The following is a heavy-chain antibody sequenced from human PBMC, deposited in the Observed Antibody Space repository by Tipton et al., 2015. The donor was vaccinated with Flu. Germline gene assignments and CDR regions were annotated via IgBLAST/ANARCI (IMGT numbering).Heavy chain of an antibody. CDR1: GGSISSYY. CDR2: IYTSGST. Sequence: TLSLTCAVSGGSISSYYWSWIRQPAGKGLEWIGRIYTSGSTNYNPSLKSRVTMSVDTSKNQFSLKLSSVTAADTAVYYCARGGGDSYGYYYYMDVWGKGTTVTVSS. V-gene: IGHV4-4*07. CDR3: ARGGGDSYGYYYYMDV. D-gene: IGHD5-18*01. J-gene: IGHJ6*03.